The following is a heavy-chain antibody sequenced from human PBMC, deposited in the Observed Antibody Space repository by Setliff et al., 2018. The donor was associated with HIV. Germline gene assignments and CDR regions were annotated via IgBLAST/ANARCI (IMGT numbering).Heavy chain of an antibody. CDR1: GFTFSSYT. D-gene: IGHD3-9*01. J-gene: IGHJ4*02. CDR2: ISSSSYYI. CDR3: AREKGRYFDY. Sequence: PGGSLRLSCAASGFTFSSYTMNWVRQAPGKGLEWVSSISSSSYYIYYADSVKGRFTISRDNAKNSLFLQMNSLRAADTAVYYCAREKGRYFDYWGQGTLVTVSS. V-gene: IGHV3-21*04.